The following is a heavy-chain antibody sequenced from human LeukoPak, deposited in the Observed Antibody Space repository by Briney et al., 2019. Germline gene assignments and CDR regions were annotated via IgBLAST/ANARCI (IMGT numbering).Heavy chain of an antibody. Sequence: GGSLRLSCAASGFTFSSYGMSWVRQAPGKGLEWVSAIGGRDGSTYYADSVKGRFTISRDNPKNTLYVQMNSLRAEDTAVYYCAEGHYYGSGSLDYWGQGTLVTVSS. J-gene: IGHJ4*02. D-gene: IGHD3-10*01. CDR2: IGGRDGST. CDR3: AEGHYYGSGSLDY. CDR1: GFTFSSYG. V-gene: IGHV3-23*01.